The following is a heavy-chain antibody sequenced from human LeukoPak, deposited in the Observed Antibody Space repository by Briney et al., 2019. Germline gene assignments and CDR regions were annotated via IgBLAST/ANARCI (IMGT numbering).Heavy chain of an antibody. CDR3: AREVNIVTKWGLAPDY. D-gene: IGHD5-12*01. Sequence: GGSLRLSCAASGFTFSSYWMSWVRQAPGKGLEWVANIKQDGSEKYYVDSVKGRFTISRDNAKNSLYLQMNSLRAEDTAVYYCAREVNIVTKWGLAPDYWGQGTLVTVSS. V-gene: IGHV3-7*01. J-gene: IGHJ4*02. CDR2: IKQDGSEK. CDR1: GFTFSSYW.